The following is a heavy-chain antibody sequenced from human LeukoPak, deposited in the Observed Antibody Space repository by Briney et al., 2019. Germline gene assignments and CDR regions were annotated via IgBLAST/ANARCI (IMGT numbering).Heavy chain of an antibody. CDR3: ARDRRWRIAAAGRSGGNYYGMDV. D-gene: IGHD6-13*01. Sequence: ASVKVSCKASGYTFTSYYMHWVRQAPGQGPEWMGILNPSGGSTSYAQKFQGRVTMTRDTSTSTVYMELSSLRSEDTAVYYCARDRRWRIAAAGRSGGNYYGMDVWGQGTTVTVSS. CDR2: LNPSGGST. V-gene: IGHV1-46*01. CDR1: GYTFTSYY. J-gene: IGHJ6*02.